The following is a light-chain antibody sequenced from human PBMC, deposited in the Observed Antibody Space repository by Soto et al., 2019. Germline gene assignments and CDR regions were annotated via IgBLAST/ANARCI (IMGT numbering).Light chain of an antibody. CDR3: SSYKSSNSYV. J-gene: IGLJ1*01. Sequence: QSVLTQPASVSGSPGQSITISCTGTSSDVGGYNYVSWYQQHPGKAPKLMIYDVSNRPSGFSDRFSGSKSGNTASLTISGLQAEDEADYYCSSYKSSNSYVFGTGTKVTVL. CDR1: SSDVGGYNY. V-gene: IGLV2-14*01. CDR2: DVS.